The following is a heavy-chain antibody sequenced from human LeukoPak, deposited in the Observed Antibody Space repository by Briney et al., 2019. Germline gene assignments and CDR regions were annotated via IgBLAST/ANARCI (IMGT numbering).Heavy chain of an antibody. D-gene: IGHD5-18*01. CDR3: ARGGRYSYGYRRGTINWFDP. V-gene: IGHV4-34*01. J-gene: IGHJ5*02. Sequence: SETLSLTCAVYGGSFSGYYWSWIRQPPGKGLEWIGEINHSGSTSYNPSLKSRVTISVDTSKNQFSLKLSSVTAADTAVYYCARGGRYSYGYRRGTINWFDPWGQGTLVTVSS. CDR2: INHSGST. CDR1: GGSFSGYY.